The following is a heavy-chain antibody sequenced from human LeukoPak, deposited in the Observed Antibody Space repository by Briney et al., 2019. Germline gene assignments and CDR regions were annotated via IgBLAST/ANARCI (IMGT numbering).Heavy chain of an antibody. Sequence: GGSLRLSCAASGITFSHYGMHWVRQAPGKGLEWVAFIRYDGSNKYYADSVKGRFTISRDNSKNTLYLQMNSLRAEDTAVYYCAKAGDNSDNYGAFDIWGQGTMVTVSS. CDR1: GITFSHYG. V-gene: IGHV3-30*02. J-gene: IGHJ3*02. CDR2: IRYDGSNK. D-gene: IGHD3-22*01. CDR3: AKAGDNSDNYGAFDI.